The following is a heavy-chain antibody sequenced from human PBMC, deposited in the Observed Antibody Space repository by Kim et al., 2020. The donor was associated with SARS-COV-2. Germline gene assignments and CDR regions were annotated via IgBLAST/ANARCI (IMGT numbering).Heavy chain of an antibody. CDR3: ARVRGVIINDLWDGMDV. J-gene: IGHJ6*02. V-gene: IGHV3-33*05. Sequence: GGSLRLSCAASGFTFSSYGMHWVRQAPGKGLEWVAVISYDGSNKYYADSVKGRFTISRDNSKNTLYLQMNSLRAEDTAVYYCARVRGVIINDLWDGMDVWGQGTTVTVSS. CDR2: ISYDGSNK. CDR1: GFTFSSYG. D-gene: IGHD3-10*01.